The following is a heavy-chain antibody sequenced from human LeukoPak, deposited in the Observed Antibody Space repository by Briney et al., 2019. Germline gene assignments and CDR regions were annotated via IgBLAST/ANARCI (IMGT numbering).Heavy chain of an antibody. D-gene: IGHD6-25*01. CDR1: GFTFSSYA. J-gene: IGHJ3*02. Sequence: PGGSLRLSCAASGFTFSSYAMSWVRQAPGKGLEWVSAISGSGGSTYYADSVKGRFTISRDNSKNTLYLQMNSLRAEDTAVYYCAKRLTPGQGFRVGSGNAFDIWGQGTMVTVSS. V-gene: IGHV3-23*01. CDR3: AKRLTPGQGFRVGSGNAFDI. CDR2: ISGSGGST.